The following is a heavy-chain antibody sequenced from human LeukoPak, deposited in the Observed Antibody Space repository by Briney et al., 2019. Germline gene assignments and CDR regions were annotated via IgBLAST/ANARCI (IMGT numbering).Heavy chain of an antibody. J-gene: IGHJ4*02. CDR2: INPDESEK. Sequence: GRCLRLSCAASGLTLSNYWMSWVRQAPGRGLEWVANINPDESEKYYEDSVKGRFTISRNNTDNSLYLHMNTLRAEDTALYYGARFRTVAGNPLDCWGQGTLVTVSS. V-gene: IGHV3-7*03. D-gene: IGHD6-19*01. CDR3: ARFRTVAGNPLDC. CDR1: GLTLSNYW.